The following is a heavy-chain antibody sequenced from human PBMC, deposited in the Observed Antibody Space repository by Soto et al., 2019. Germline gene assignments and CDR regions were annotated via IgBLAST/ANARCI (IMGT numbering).Heavy chain of an antibody. CDR1: GFTFSSYA. CDR2: ISGSGGST. CDR3: AKGPSAWDFDWLSGYYYYYGMDV. Sequence: PVGSLRLSCAASGFTFSSYAMSWVRQAPGKGLEWVSAISGSGGSTYYADSVKGRFTISRDNSKNTLYLQMNSLRAEDTAVYYCAKGPSAWDFDWLSGYYYYYGMDVWGQGTTVTVSS. D-gene: IGHD3-9*01. J-gene: IGHJ6*02. V-gene: IGHV3-23*01.